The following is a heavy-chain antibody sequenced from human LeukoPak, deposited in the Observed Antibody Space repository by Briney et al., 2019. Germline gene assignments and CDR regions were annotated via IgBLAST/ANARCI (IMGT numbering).Heavy chain of an antibody. Sequence: GGSLRLSCAASRFTASSNYMTWVRQAAGKGLEWVSVIYSGGSTYYAESVKGRFTISRDNSKNTLYLQMNSLRAEDTAVYYCATIDYWGQGTLVTVSS. CDR1: RFTASSNY. CDR2: IYSGGST. J-gene: IGHJ4*02. CDR3: ATIDY. V-gene: IGHV3-66*01.